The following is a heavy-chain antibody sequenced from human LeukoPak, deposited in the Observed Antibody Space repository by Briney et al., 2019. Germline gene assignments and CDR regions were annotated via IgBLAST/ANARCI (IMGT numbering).Heavy chain of an antibody. Sequence: PGRSLRLSCVASALNLRSYGTDSVRQAPGKGLEWVAVIWPDGSNTFYAESVKGRFAISRDNSKNTLYLQMNSLRGEDTAVYYCAKDQYCYGVYCRGFDYWGQGTLVTVSS. CDR3: AKDQYCYGVYCRGFDY. V-gene: IGHV3-33*06. D-gene: IGHD2-15*01. CDR1: ALNLRSYG. CDR2: IWPDGSNT. J-gene: IGHJ4*02.